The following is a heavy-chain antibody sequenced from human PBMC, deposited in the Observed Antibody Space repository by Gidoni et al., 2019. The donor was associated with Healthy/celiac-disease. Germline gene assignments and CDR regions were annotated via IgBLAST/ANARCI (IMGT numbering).Heavy chain of an antibody. J-gene: IGHJ6*02. CDR3: AKAVTTLIGMDV. CDR2: ISYDGSNK. CDR1: GFPFSSYG. D-gene: IGHD4-17*01. V-gene: IGHV3-30*18. Sequence: QVQLVESGGGVVQPGRSLSLSCAASGFPFSSYGMHWVRQAPGKGLEWVAVISYDGSNKYYADSVKGRFTISRDNSKNTLYLQMNSLRAEDTAVYYCAKAVTTLIGMDVWGQGTTVTVSS.